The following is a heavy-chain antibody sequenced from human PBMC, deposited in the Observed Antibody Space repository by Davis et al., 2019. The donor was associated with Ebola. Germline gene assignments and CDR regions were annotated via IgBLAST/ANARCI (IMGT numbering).Heavy chain of an antibody. J-gene: IGHJ4*02. CDR3: ARNTSGFGYFDH. CDR1: GGSISNPYNY. V-gene: IGHV4-39*01. CDR2: IYYSWST. D-gene: IGHD6-19*01. Sequence: PGGSLRLSCTVSGGSISNPYNYWSWIRQPPGKRPEWIATIYYSWSTYYNPSFKSRLIISVDTSTNQFSLKLTSVSAADTAVYYCARNTSGFGYFDHWGQGTLVIVSA.